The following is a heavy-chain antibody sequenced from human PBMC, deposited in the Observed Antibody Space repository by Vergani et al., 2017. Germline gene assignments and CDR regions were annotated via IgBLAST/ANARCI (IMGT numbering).Heavy chain of an antibody. V-gene: IGHV1-2*02. CDR2: INPNSGGT. Sequence: QVQLVQSGAEVKKPGASVKVSCKASGYTFTGYYMHWVRQAPGQGLEWMGWINPNSGGTNYAQKFQGRVTMTRDTPISTAYMELSRLRSDDTAVYYCARGLSGVVPPSYYMDVWGKGTTVTVSS. CDR1: GYTFTGYY. J-gene: IGHJ6*03. D-gene: IGHD3-3*01. CDR3: ARGLSGVVPPSYYMDV.